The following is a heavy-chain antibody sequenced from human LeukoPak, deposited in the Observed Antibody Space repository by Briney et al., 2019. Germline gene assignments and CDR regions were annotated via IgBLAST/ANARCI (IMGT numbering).Heavy chain of an antibody. J-gene: IGHJ4*02. CDR2: INLSGGGT. CDR1: VFTFINYY. Sequence: ASVRVSCKASVFTFINYYMHWVRQAPGQGLEWLGIINLSGGGTHYPQKFQDRVTMTRDTSTSTVYMELSSLRSEDTAVYYCARDLDYGEKSEDYWGQGTLVTVSS. CDR3: ARDLDYGEKSEDY. V-gene: IGHV1-46*01. D-gene: IGHD4/OR15-4a*01.